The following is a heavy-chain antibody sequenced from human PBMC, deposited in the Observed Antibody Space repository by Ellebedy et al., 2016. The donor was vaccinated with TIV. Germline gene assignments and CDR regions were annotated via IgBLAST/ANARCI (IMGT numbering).Heavy chain of an antibody. Sequence: ASVKVSCXASGYTFSSYDMVWVRQASGQGLEWMGWMNPQSGKTGFPQRFQGRVAMTRDTSISTAYMELASLTSEDTAVYYCARSPRGNATKDYWGQGTLVTVSS. V-gene: IGHV1-8*01. CDR3: ARSPRGNATKDY. CDR2: MNPQSGKT. D-gene: IGHD2-2*01. J-gene: IGHJ4*02. CDR1: GYTFSSYD.